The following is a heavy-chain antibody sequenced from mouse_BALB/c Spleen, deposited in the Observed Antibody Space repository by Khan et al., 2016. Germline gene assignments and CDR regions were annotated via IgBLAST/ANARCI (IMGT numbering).Heavy chain of an antibody. Sequence: QLEESGPGLVKPSQSLSLTCTVTGYSITSDYAWNWIRQFPGNRLEWMGYISYSGSTSYNPSLKSRISITRDTSKNQFFLQLNSVTSENTATYYCARSDYGDNDAMDYWGQGTSVTVSS. CDR3: ARSDYGDNDAMDY. D-gene: IGHD1-1*01. V-gene: IGHV3-2*02. CDR1: GYSITSDYA. J-gene: IGHJ4*01. CDR2: ISYSGST.